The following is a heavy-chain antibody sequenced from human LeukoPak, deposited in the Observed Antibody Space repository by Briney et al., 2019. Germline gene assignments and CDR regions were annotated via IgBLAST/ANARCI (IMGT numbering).Heavy chain of an antibody. Sequence: SETLSLTCAVSGFSISSGYYWGWIRQPPGKGLEWIGSIYHSGSTYYNPSPKSRVTISVDTSKNQFSLKLTSVTAADTAVYYCVRGSYCSGGSCYADLDYWGQGTLVTVSS. J-gene: IGHJ4*02. CDR1: GFSISSGYY. D-gene: IGHD2-15*01. CDR2: IYHSGST. V-gene: IGHV4-38-2*01. CDR3: VRGSYCSGGSCYADLDY.